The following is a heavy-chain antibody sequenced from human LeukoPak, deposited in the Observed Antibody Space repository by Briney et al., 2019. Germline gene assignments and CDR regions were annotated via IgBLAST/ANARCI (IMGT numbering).Heavy chain of an antibody. CDR2: IYSGGTT. CDR3: ARDRRDYHGTGDY. J-gene: IGHJ4*02. CDR1: GGTFSSYA. Sequence: SCKASGGTFSSYAISWVRQAPGKGLEWVSVIYSGGTTYYADSVKGRFTISRDNSKNTLYLQMNSLRAEDTAVYYCARDRRDYHGTGDYWGQGTLVTVSS. V-gene: IGHV3-53*01. D-gene: IGHD5-24*01.